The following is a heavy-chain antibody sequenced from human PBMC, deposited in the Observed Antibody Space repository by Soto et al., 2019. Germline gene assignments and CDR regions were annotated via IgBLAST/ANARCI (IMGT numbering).Heavy chain of an antibody. V-gene: IGHV3-7*04. CDR3: ARVTTLTALRKYFHH. CDR2: IQPDGSDK. CDR1: GFPFFTYW. D-gene: IGHD4-17*01. J-gene: IGHJ1*01. Sequence: EVQLVESGGGLVEPGGSLKLSCAASGFPFFTYWMSWVRQSPGKGLEWVANIQPDGSDKYYVDSVKGRFAISRDNSKNSLDLQMSSLRGEDTAVYYCARVTTLTALRKYFHHWGQGTLVSVSS.